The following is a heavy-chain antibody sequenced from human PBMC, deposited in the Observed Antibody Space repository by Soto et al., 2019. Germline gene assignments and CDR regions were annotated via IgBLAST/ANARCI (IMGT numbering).Heavy chain of an antibody. J-gene: IGHJ4*02. CDR2: INHSGST. CDR1: GGSFSGYY. D-gene: IGHD6-19*01. V-gene: IGHV4-34*01. CDR3: ATRIAVAGIGFDD. Sequence: PSETLSLTCAVYGGSFSGYYWSWIRQPPGKGLEWIGEINHSGSTNYNPSLKSRVTISVDTSKNQFSLKLSSVTAADTAVYYCATRIAVAGIGFDDWGQGTLVTVSS.